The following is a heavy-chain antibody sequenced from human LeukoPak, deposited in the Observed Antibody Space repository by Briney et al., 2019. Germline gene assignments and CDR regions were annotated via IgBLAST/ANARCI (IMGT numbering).Heavy chain of an antibody. CDR3: ARDQAATNTQVRFCLD. V-gene: IGHV1-18*01. D-gene: IGHD3-9*01. J-gene: IGHJ4*02. CDR2: ISAYNGNT. Sequence: ASVKISCKASGYTFTSYGISWVRQAPGQGLEWMGWISAYNGNTNFAQKLQGRVTMTTDTSTSTAYMDLRSLRSDDTAVYYCARDQAATNTQVRFCLDWGQGTLVTVSS. CDR1: GYTFTSYG.